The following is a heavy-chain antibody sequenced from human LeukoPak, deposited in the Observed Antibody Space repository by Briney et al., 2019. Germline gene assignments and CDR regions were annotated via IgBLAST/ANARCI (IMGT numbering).Heavy chain of an antibody. V-gene: IGHV1-2*02. J-gene: IGHJ3*02. CDR2: INPNSGGT. D-gene: IGHD3-10*01. CDR1: GYTFTGYY. Sequence: ASVKVSCKASGYTFTGYYMHWVRQAPGQGLEWMGWINPNSGGTNYAQKFQGRVTMTTDTSTSTAYMELRSLRSDDTAVYYCATVLWFGPDAFDIWGQGTMVTVSS. CDR3: ATVLWFGPDAFDI.